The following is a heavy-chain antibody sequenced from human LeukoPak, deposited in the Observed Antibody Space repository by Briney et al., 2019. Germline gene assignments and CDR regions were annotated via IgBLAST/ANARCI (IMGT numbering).Heavy chain of an antibody. D-gene: IGHD2/OR15-2a*01. Sequence: HGESLKISSQASGYDFPTYWFGWVRQLPGKGLEWMGNIYPDDSDTKYNPSFQGQVTISVDKSISTGYLQWSSLKASDTAMYYCARHIPSTGPGEYYMDVWGRGTTVIVS. V-gene: IGHV5-51*01. CDR2: IYPDDSDT. J-gene: IGHJ6*04. CDR1: GYDFPTYW. CDR3: ARHIPSTGPGEYYMDV.